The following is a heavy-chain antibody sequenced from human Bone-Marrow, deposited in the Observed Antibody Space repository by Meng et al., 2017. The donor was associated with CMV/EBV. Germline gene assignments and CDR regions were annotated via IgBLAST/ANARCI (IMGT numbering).Heavy chain of an antibody. CDR3: ARGKRLRFWRSAEVGSYLDV. J-gene: IGHJ6*02. Sequence: GESLKISCPASGFTVSSNYMSWVRQAPGKGLEWVSVIYSGGSTYYADSVKGRFTISRDNSKNTLYLQMNSLRAEDTAVYYCARGKRLRFWRSAEVGSYLDVWAQGTTVTVSS. D-gene: IGHD3-3*01. CDR1: GFTVSSNY. V-gene: IGHV3-53*05. CDR2: IYSGGST.